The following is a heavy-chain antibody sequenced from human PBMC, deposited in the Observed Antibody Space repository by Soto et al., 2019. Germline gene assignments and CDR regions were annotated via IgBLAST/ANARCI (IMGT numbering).Heavy chain of an antibody. V-gene: IGHV1-18*01. CDR2: TSAYNGNT. D-gene: IGHD3-22*01. J-gene: IGHJ4*02. CDR3: ARVRYYDSSGYSYYFDY. CDR1: GYTFTSYG. Sequence: QVQLVQSGAEVKKPGASVKVSCKASGYTFTSYGISWVRQAPGQGLEWMGWTSAYNGNTNYAQKLQGRVTMTTDTSTSTAYMELRSLRSDDTAVYYCARVRYYDSSGYSYYFDYWGEGTLVTVSS.